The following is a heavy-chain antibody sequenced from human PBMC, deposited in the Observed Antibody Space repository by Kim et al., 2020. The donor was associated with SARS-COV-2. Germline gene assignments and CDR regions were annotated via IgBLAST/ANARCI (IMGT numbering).Heavy chain of an antibody. CDR2: INPSGGST. Sequence: ASVKVSCKASGYTFTSYYKHWVRQAPGQGLEWMGIINPSGGSTSYAQKFQGRVTMTRDTSTSTVYMELSSLRSEDTAVYYCARDLPTTVTTSYYYGMDVWGQGTTVSVSS. CDR3: ARDLPTTVTTSYYYGMDV. V-gene: IGHV1-46*01. D-gene: IGHD4-17*01. J-gene: IGHJ6*02. CDR1: GYTFTSYY.